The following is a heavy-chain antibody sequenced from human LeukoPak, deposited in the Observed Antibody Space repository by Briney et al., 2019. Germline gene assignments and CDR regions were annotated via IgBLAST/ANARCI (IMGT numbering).Heavy chain of an antibody. V-gene: IGHV4-34*01. CDR1: GGSFSGYY. CDR3: ASPRYRLVITAYYYYGMDV. J-gene: IGHJ6*02. D-gene: IGHD3-22*01. CDR2: INHSGST. Sequence: PSETLSLTCAVYGGSFSGYYWSWIRQPPGKGLEWIGEINHSGSTNYNPSLKSRVTISVDTSKNQFSLKLSSVTAADTAVYYCASPRYRLVITAYYYYGMDVWGQGTTVTVSS.